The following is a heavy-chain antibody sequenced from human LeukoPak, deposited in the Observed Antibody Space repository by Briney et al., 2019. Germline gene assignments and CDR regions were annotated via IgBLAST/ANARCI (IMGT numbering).Heavy chain of an antibody. CDR3: TKELHVAVAVADYYYFYMDV. Sequence: GRSLRLSCAASGFAFSSFAMGWFRQSPGKGLEWLSTINGGGNTTFYADSVKGRFTISRDNSKNTLYFHMDSLRPDDTAIYYCTKELHVAVAVADYYYFYMDVWGRGTAVTVSS. CDR2: INGGGNTT. CDR1: GFAFSSFA. V-gene: IGHV3-23*01. D-gene: IGHD6-19*01. J-gene: IGHJ6*03.